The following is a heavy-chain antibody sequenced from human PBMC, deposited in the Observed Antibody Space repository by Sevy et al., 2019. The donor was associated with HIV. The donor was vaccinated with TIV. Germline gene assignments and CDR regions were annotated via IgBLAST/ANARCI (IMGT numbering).Heavy chain of an antibody. D-gene: IGHD1-26*01. CDR1: GYIFGIYD. CDR3: ARGRAPDNGRYYFDS. V-gene: IGHV1-18*01. Sequence: ASVKVSCKASGYIFGIYDISWVRQAPGRGLEWMGWITPDSGDTNYAQKLQGRVTMTTDTSTRTSYMELSSLTSDDAGVYYCARGRAPDNGRYYFDSWAQGTLVTVSS. CDR2: ITPDSGDT. J-gene: IGHJ4*02.